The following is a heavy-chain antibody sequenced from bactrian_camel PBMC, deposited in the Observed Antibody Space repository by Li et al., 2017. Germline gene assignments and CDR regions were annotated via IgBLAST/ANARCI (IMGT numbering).Heavy chain of an antibody. V-gene: IGHV3S26*01. CDR1: GYTLSTYC. CDR2: IDSDGRT. Sequence: QLVESGGGSVQAGGSLTLSCIVSGYTLSTYCMAWYRQTPGKGREGVAAIDSDGRTSYVDSVKGRFTISKDNAKNTLYLQMNSLKPEDTATYYCAADPTNGRVSGGYCYARDDEDPFWGLGTQVTVS. D-gene: IGHD2*01. J-gene: IGHJ4*01. CDR3: AADPTNGRVSGGYCYARDDEDPF.